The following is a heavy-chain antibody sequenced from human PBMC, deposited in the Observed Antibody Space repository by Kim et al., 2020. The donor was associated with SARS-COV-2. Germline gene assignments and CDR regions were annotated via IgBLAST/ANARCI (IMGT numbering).Heavy chain of an antibody. CDR2: IRSKSDGGTS. D-gene: IGHD2-2*01. Sequence: GGSLRLSCAVSGLPFSDAWITWVRQAPGKGLEWLGRIRSKSDGGTSDLSVPVRGRIAISSDDSKNTLFLLMNSVRDDDSAVYYCDIVPMRWGQGTGVTVS. J-gene: IGHJ4*02. CDR3: DIVPMR. CDR1: GLPFSDAW. V-gene: IGHV3-15*01.